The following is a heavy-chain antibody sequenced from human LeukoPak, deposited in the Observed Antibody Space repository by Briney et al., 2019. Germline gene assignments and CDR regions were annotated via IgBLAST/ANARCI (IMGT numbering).Heavy chain of an antibody. V-gene: IGHV3-21*01. Sequence: GGSLRLPCAASGFTFSSYSMNWGRQAPGKGQEWVSSISISSSYRYYADSVKGRFTISRDNANNSLYLQMNSLRAEDTAVYYCARDSRVAVAGTAGDYWGQGTLVTVSS. J-gene: IGHJ4*02. CDR2: ISISSSYR. D-gene: IGHD6-19*01. CDR1: GFTFSSYS. CDR3: ARDSRVAVAGTAGDY.